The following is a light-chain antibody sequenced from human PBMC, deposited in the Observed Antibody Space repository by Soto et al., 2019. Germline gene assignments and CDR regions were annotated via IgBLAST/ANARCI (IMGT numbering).Light chain of an antibody. CDR3: QKYNWFPFT. J-gene: IGKJ3*01. V-gene: IGKV1-27*01. CDR1: QGIANY. Sequence: DIQMTQSPSSLAASVGDRVTISCRASQGIANYLAWYQQKPGKVPKLLIYGASTLQSGVSSRFTGGGSGTDFTLTISSLQPEDVATYYCQKYNWFPFTFGPGTKVDIK. CDR2: GAS.